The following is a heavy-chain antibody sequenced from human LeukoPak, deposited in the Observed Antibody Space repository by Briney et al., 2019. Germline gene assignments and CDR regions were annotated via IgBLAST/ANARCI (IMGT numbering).Heavy chain of an antibody. CDR1: GFTFSSYS. J-gene: IGHJ4*02. Sequence: GGSLRLSCAASGFTFSSYSMNWVRQAPGKGLEWVSSISSSSSYIYYADSAKGRFTISRDNAKNSLYLQMNSLRAEDTAVYYCARDIGKDFDYWGQGTLVTVSS. D-gene: IGHD2-15*01. CDR3: ARDIGKDFDY. V-gene: IGHV3-21*01. CDR2: ISSSSSYI.